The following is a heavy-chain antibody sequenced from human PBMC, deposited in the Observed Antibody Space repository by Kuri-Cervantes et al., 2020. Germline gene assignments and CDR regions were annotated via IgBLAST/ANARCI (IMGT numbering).Heavy chain of an antibody. J-gene: IGHJ4*02. CDR2: INPSGGSR. D-gene: IGHD3-3*01. Sequence: ASVKVSCKASGYTFTSYYMHWVRQAPGQGLEWMGIINPSGGSRSYAQKFQGRVTMTRDTSTSTAYMELRSLRSDDTAGYYCASGSGRASDFGVVIPLDYWGQGTLVTVSS. CDR3: ASGSGRASDFGVVIPLDY. V-gene: IGHV1-46*01. CDR1: GYTFTSYY.